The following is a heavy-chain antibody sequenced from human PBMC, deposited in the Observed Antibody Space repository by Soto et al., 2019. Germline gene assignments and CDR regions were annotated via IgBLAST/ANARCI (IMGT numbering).Heavy chain of an antibody. D-gene: IGHD6-19*01. CDR1: GFTFSSYG. J-gene: IGHJ4*02. Sequence: GGSLRLSCAASGFTFSSYGMHWVRQAPGKGLEWVAVIWYDGSNKYYADSVKGRFTISRDNSKNTLYLQMNSLRAEDTAVYYCALQWLVRSSLDYWGQGTLVTVSS. CDR3: ALQWLVRSSLDY. CDR2: IWYDGSNK. V-gene: IGHV3-33*01.